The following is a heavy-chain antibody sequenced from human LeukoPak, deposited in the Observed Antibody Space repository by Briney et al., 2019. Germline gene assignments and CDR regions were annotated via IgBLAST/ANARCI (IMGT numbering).Heavy chain of an antibody. J-gene: IGHJ5*02. D-gene: IGHD3-3*01. V-gene: IGHV4-39*01. CDR2: MYYRGNT. Sequence: SETLSLTCTVSGGSISSSSYYWGWVRQPPGKGLEWIGSMYYRGNTNSNPSLKSRVTIFVDTSKNQFSLKLSSVTAADTAVYYCARCHWSGYYPLDHWGQGTLVTVSS. CDR1: GGSISSSSYY. CDR3: ARCHWSGYYPLDH.